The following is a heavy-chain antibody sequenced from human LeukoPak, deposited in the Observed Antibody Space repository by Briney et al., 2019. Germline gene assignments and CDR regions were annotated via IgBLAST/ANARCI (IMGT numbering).Heavy chain of an antibody. CDR1: GGSFSGYY. D-gene: IGHD3-10*01. CDR3: ASSRVVRGVIDY. Sequence: SETLSLTCAVSGGSFSGYYWSWIRQPPGKGLEWIGEINHSGSTNYNPSLKSRVTISVDTSKNQFSLKLSSVTAADTAVYYCASSRVVRGVIDYWGQGTLVTVSS. J-gene: IGHJ4*02. CDR2: INHSGST. V-gene: IGHV4-34*01.